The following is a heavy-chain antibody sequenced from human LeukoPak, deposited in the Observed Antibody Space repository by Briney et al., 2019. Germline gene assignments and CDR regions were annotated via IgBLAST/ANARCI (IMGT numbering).Heavy chain of an antibody. CDR1: GFTFSSYS. CDR2: ISSSSSTI. D-gene: IGHD2-21*01. J-gene: IGHJ3*02. CDR3: ARSTLWNAFDI. V-gene: IGHV3-48*01. Sequence: GSLRLSCAASGFTFSSYSMNWVRQAPGKGLEWVSYISSSSSTIYYADSVKGRFTISRDNAKNSLYLQMDSLRAEDTAVYYCARSTLWNAFDIWGQGTMVTVSS.